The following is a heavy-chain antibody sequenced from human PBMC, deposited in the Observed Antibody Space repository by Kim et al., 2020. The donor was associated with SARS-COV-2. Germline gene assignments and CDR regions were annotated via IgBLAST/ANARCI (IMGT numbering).Heavy chain of an antibody. Sequence: SETLSLTCAVYGGSFSGYYWSWIRQPPGKGLEWIGEINHSGSTNYNPSLKSRVTISVDTSKNQFSLKLSSVTAADTAVYYCARVLGDSSGWYGRRNNWFDPWGQGTLVTVSS. CDR2: INHSGST. CDR3: ARVLGDSSGWYGRRNNWFDP. D-gene: IGHD6-19*01. J-gene: IGHJ5*02. V-gene: IGHV4-34*01. CDR1: GGSFSGYY.